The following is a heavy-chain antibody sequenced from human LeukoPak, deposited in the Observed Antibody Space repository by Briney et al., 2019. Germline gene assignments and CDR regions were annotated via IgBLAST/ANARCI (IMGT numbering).Heavy chain of an antibody. D-gene: IGHD3/OR15-3a*01. Sequence: GGSLRLSCAASGFTFSSYAMSWVRQAPGKGLEWVSAISGSGGSTFYADSVKGRFTISRDNSKNTLYLQMNSLRAEDTAVYYCARVGLDWQLDYWGQGTLVTVSS. J-gene: IGHJ4*02. CDR1: GFTFSSYA. CDR2: ISGSGGST. V-gene: IGHV3-23*01. CDR3: ARVGLDWQLDY.